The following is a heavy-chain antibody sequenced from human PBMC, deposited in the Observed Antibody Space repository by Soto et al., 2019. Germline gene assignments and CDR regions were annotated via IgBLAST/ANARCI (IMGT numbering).Heavy chain of an antibody. J-gene: IGHJ4*02. CDR3: AKDEFGIAVTGPFDY. CDR2: ISYDGVMS. V-gene: IGHV3-30*18. CDR1: GFTFSSYG. D-gene: IGHD6-19*01. Sequence: SGFTFSSYGMHWVRQAPGKGLEWVAVISYDGVMSYYADSVKGRFTISRDNSNDTLYLQINSLRAEDTAVYYCAKDEFGIAVTGPFDYWGQGTLVTVSS.